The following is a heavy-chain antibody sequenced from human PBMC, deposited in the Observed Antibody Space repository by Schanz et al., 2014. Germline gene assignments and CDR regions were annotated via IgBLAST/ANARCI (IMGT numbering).Heavy chain of an antibody. Sequence: QVQLVQSGAEVKKPGASVRVSCKASGYTFTSYGISWVRQAPGQRLEWMGWINTGSGDTKYPQKLQGRVTMTTDTSTSTAYMELRSLRSDDTAVYYCARDAADFYDILTEEDYWGQGTLVTVSS. D-gene: IGHD3-9*01. CDR3: ARDAADFYDILTEEDY. J-gene: IGHJ4*02. CDR2: INTGSGDT. V-gene: IGHV1-18*01. CDR1: GYTFTSYG.